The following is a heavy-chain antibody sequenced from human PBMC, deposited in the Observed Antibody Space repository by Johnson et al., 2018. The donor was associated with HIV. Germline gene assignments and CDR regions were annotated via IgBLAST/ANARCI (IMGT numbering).Heavy chain of an antibody. CDR1: GFTFRHYA. Sequence: QVQLVESGGGVVQPGTSLRLSCAASGFTFRHYAMHWVRQAPGKGLEWVAVISYDGSNKYYADSVKGRFTISRDNSKNTLSLQMNSPRVDDTAIYYCARVRAGRENAFDIWGQGTMVTVSS. D-gene: IGHD1-26*01. J-gene: IGHJ3*02. CDR2: ISYDGSNK. V-gene: IGHV3-30*04. CDR3: ARVRAGRENAFDI.